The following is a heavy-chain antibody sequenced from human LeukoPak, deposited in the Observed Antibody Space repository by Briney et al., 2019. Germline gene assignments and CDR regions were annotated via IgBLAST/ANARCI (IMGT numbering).Heavy chain of an antibody. CDR2: IKSKTDGGTT. Sequence: PGRSLRLSCAASVFTFKNSWMSWVRQAAGKGLEWVGRIKSKTDGGTTDYAAPVKGRFTISRDDSKTTLYLKMNSMKTEDTAVYYCTKIGARISAAAGTLLDYSYYMDVWGKGTTVTVSS. J-gene: IGHJ6*03. D-gene: IGHD6-13*01. CDR3: TKIGARISAAAGTLLDYSYYMDV. V-gene: IGHV3-15*01. CDR1: VFTFKNSW.